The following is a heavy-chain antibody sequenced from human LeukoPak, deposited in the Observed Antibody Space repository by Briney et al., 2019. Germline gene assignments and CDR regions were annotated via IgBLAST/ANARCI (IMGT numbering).Heavy chain of an antibody. V-gene: IGHV3-74*01. CDR3: ARYPSGWHSMDY. CDR2: ISPDGSSA. Sequence: PGGSLRLSCAASEFSFSSYWMHWVRQAPGKGLVWVSRISPDGSSASYADSVRGRFTISRDNAKNTLYLQMKSLRAEETAVYYCARYPSGWHSMDYWGQGNLVTVSS. CDR1: EFSFSSYW. J-gene: IGHJ4*02. D-gene: IGHD6-19*01.